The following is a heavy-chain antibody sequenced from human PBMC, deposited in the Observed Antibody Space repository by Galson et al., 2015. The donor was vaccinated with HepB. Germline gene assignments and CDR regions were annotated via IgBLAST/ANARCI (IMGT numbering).Heavy chain of an antibody. CDR3: ARVAYYYDSSGYYYAGMDY. CDR1: GGSISSYY. D-gene: IGHD3-22*01. V-gene: IGHV4-59*01. J-gene: IGHJ6*02. Sequence: SETLSLTCIVSGGSISSYYWSWIRQPPGKGLEWIGYIYYSGSTNYNPSLKSRVTISVDTSKNQFSLKLSSVTAADTAVYYCARVAYYYDSSGYYYAGMDYWG. CDR2: IYYSGST.